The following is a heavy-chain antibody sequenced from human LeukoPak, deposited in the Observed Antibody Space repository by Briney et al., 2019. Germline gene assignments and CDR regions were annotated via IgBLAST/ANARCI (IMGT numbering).Heavy chain of an antibody. D-gene: IGHD4-11*01. CDR2: INPNSGGT. J-gene: IGHJ6*02. CDR3: ARDLTVTTQPKPHYGTDV. V-gene: IGHV1-2*02. Sequence: VASVKVSCKASGYTFTGYYMHWVRQAPGQGLEWMGWINPNSGGTNYAQKFQGRVTMTRDTSISTAYMELSRLRSDDTAVYYCARDLTVTTQPKPHYGTDVWGQGTTVTVSS. CDR1: GYTFTGYY.